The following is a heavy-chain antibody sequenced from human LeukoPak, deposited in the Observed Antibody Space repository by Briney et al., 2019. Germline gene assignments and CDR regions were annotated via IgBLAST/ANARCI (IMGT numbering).Heavy chain of an antibody. CDR1: GGSFSGYH. Sequence: SETLSLTCAVYGGSFSGYHWSWIRQPPGKGLEWIGEINHSGSTNYNPSLKSRVTISVDTSKNQFSLKLSSVTAADTAVYYCARNIVATTHDAFDIWGQGTMVTVSS. D-gene: IGHD5-12*01. CDR2: INHSGST. V-gene: IGHV4-34*01. J-gene: IGHJ3*02. CDR3: ARNIVATTHDAFDI.